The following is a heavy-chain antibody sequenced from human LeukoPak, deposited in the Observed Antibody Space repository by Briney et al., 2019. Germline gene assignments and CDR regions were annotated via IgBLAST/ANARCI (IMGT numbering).Heavy chain of an antibody. CDR1: GYTFTSCY. Sequence: GASVKVSFKSSGYTFTSCYMHWGRQAQGQGLGWVGIINPSGGSTSYAQKFQGRVTMTRDMSTSTVYMELSSLRSEDTAVYYCARARGGLRFADSMEASYYYYMDVWGKGTTVTVSS. V-gene: IGHV1-46*01. D-gene: IGHD5-12*01. J-gene: IGHJ6*03. CDR3: ARARGGLRFADSMEASYYYYMDV. CDR2: INPSGGST.